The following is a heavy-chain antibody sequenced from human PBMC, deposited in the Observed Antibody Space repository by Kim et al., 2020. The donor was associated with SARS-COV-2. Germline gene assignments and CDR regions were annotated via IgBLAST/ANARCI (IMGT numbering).Heavy chain of an antibody. V-gene: IGHV4-39*07. CDR1: GGSISSSSYY. CDR2: IYYSGST. CDR3: ARDGGVYCTNGVFLNDY. D-gene: IGHD2-8*01. J-gene: IGHJ4*02. Sequence: SETLSLTCTVSGGSISSSSYYWGWIRQPPGKGLEWIGSIYYSGSTYYNPSLKSRVNISVDTSKNQFSLKLSSVTAADXXGXYCARDGGVYCTNGVFLNDYXXXGTLXXVSS.